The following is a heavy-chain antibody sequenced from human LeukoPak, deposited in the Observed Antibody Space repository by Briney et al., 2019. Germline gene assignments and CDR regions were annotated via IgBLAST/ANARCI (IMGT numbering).Heavy chain of an antibody. CDR3: ARAPPYYYGSGSYYYYYYYMDV. J-gene: IGHJ6*03. V-gene: IGHV4-59*01. D-gene: IGHD3-10*01. CDR2: IYYSGST. CDR1: GGSISSYY. Sequence: SETLSLTCTVSGGSISSYYWSWIRQPPGKGLEWIGYIYYSGSTNYNPSLTSRVTISVDTSKNQFSLKLSSVTAADTAVYYCARAPPYYYGSGSYYYYYYYMDVWGKGTTVTISS.